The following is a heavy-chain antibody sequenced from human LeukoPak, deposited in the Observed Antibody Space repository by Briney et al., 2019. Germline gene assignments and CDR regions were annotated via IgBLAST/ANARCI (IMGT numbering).Heavy chain of an antibody. V-gene: IGHV1-2*02. D-gene: IGHD6-13*01. J-gene: IGHJ4*02. CDR1: GYTFTGYY. CDR2: INPNSGGT. CDR3: AKDSRTVYDSSWLFYFDW. Sequence: ASVKVSCKASGYTFTGYYMHWVRQAPGQGLEWMGWINPNSGGTNYAQKFQGRVTMTRDTSISTAYMELSRLRSDDTAVYYCAKDSRTVYDSSWLFYFDWWGQGTLVTVSS.